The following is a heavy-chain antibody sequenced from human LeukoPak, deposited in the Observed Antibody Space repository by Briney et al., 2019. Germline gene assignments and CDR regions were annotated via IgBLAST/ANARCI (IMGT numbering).Heavy chain of an antibody. V-gene: IGHV4-39*07. CDR2: IYYSGST. J-gene: IGHJ4*02. D-gene: IGHD3-22*01. Sequence: NPSETLSLTCTVSGGSISSSSYYWGWIRQPPGKGLEWIGSIYYSGSTYYNPSLKSRVTISVDTSKNQFSLKLSSVTAADTAVYYCAREPYDSSGQTERNFDYWGQGTLVTVSS. CDR1: GGSISSSSYY. CDR3: AREPYDSSGQTERNFDY.